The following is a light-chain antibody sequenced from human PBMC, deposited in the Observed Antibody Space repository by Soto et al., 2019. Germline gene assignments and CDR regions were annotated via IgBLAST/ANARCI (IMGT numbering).Light chain of an antibody. Sequence: HSVRTHPPSASGTLGERGTICRSGSTANIGSNAVNWYQQLPGTAPKLLIYSNNQRPSGVPGRFSGSKYAGSASLAMSGLQSEDEADYYCAAWDDSLNGPVFGTGTKVTVL. J-gene: IGLJ1*01. CDR2: SNN. CDR1: TANIGSNA. V-gene: IGLV1-44*01. CDR3: AAWDDSLNGPV.